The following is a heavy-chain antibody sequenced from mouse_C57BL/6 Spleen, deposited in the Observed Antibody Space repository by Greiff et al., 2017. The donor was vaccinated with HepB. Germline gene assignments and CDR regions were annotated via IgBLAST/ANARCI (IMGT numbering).Heavy chain of an antibody. CDR1: GFPFSSYA. V-gene: IGHV5-4*03. CDR3: AITTVVAKDAMDY. J-gene: IGHJ4*01. D-gene: IGHD1-1*01. Sequence: EVKLVESGGGLVKPGGSLKLSCAASGFPFSSYAMSWVRQTPEKRLEWVATISDGGSYTYYPDNVKGRFTISRDNAKNNLYLQMSHLKSEDTAMYYCAITTVVAKDAMDYWGQGTSVTVSS. CDR2: ISDGGSYT.